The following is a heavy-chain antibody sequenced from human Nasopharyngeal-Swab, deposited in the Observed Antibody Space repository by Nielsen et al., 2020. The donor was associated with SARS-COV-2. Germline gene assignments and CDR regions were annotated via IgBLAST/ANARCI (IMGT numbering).Heavy chain of an antibody. V-gene: IGHV3-23*01. D-gene: IGHD1-7*01. CDR1: GFPFSTYA. CDR2: IDAGGGNT. CDR3: AKERTTPYWYFDL. J-gene: IGHJ2*01. Sequence: ESLKISCAASGFPFSTYAMTWVRQAPGKGLEWVSTIDAGGGNTWYADSVKGRFTISRDNSKSTLYLQMNSLRADDTALYYCAKERTTPYWYFDLWGRGTLVTVSS.